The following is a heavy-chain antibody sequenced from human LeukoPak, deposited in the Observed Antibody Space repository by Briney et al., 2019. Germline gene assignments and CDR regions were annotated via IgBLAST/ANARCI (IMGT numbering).Heavy chain of an antibody. J-gene: IGHJ6*03. Sequence: ASVKVSCKASGGTFSSYAISWVRQAPGQGLEWMGGIIPIFGTANYAQKFQGRVTITTDESTSTAYMELSSLRSEDTAVYYCARGTAMGIDYYYYYMDVWGKGTTVTVSS. D-gene: IGHD5-18*01. CDR1: GGTFSSYA. CDR2: IIPIFGTA. CDR3: ARGTAMGIDYYYYYMDV. V-gene: IGHV1-69*05.